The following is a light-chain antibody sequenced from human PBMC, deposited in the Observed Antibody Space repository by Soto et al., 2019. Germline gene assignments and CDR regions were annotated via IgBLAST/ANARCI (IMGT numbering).Light chain of an antibody. Sequence: QSALTQPASVSGSPGQSITISCTGTSSDIGSYNLVSWYQQHPGKAPQLIIYEVSQRPSGVPDRFSGSKSGNTASLTVSGLQTEDEADYYCSAYAGSNNFVFGSGTKVTVL. V-gene: IGLV2-8*01. CDR2: EVS. CDR3: SAYAGSNNFV. CDR1: SSDIGSYNL. J-gene: IGLJ1*01.